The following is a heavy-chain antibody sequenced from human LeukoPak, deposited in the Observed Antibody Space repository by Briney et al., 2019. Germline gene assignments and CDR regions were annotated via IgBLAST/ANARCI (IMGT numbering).Heavy chain of an antibody. CDR1: GDSITSGGFY. V-gene: IGHV4-31*03. Sequence: SKTLSLTCTVSGDSITSGGFYWSWIRQHPGRGLEWIGYIYYRARTYYNPSLKSRVIVSLDTSKNQFSLNLRSVTAADTAVYYCARDSSGRYYFDHWGRGILDTVSS. J-gene: IGHJ4*02. CDR2: IYYRART. D-gene: IGHD3-22*01. CDR3: ARDSSGRYYFDH.